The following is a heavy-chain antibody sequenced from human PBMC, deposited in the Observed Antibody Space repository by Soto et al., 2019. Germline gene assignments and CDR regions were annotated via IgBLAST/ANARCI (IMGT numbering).Heavy chain of an antibody. CDR1: GGTFSSYA. D-gene: IGHD6-13*01. Sequence: ASVKVSCKASGGTFSSYAISWVRQAPGQGLEWMGGIIPIFGTANYAQKFQGRVTITADKSTSTAYMELSSLRSEDTAVYYCARGSSSWYYFDYWGQGTLVTVSS. V-gene: IGHV1-69*06. J-gene: IGHJ4*02. CDR2: IIPIFGTA. CDR3: ARGSSSWYYFDY.